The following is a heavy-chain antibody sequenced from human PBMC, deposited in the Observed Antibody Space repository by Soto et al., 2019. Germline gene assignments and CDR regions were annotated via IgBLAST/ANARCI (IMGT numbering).Heavy chain of an antibody. D-gene: IGHD3-3*01. CDR3: ARDGTITIFRRPPKSLDP. J-gene: IGHJ5*02. V-gene: IGHV1-18*04. CDR1: GYTFTSYG. Sequence: ASVKVSCKASGYTFTSYGISWVRQAPGQGLEWMGWISAYNGNTNYAQKLQGRVTMTTDTSTSTAYMELRSLRSDDTAVYYCARDGTITIFRRPPKSLDPRGQGTLVTLSS. CDR2: ISAYNGNT.